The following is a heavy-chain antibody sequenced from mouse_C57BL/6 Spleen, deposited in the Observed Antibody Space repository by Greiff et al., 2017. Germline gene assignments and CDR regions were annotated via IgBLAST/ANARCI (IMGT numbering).Heavy chain of an antibody. CDR2: IDPENGDT. Sequence: EVQLQQSGAELVRPGASVKLSCTASGFNIKDDYMHWVKQRPEQGLEWIGWIDPENGDTEYASKFQGKATITADTSSNTAYLLLSSLTSEDTAVYYCTTDYYGGNYYFDYWGQGTTLTVAS. J-gene: IGHJ2*01. D-gene: IGHD1-1*01. V-gene: IGHV14-4*01. CDR3: TTDYYGGNYYFDY. CDR1: GFNIKDDY.